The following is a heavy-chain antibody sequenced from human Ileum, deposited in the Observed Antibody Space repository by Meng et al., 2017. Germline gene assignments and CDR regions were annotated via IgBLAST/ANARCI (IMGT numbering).Heavy chain of an antibody. CDR1: GGSISSSFY. Sequence: QGHVQESCPGLVAPSGTLSLPCTVSGGSISSSFYWSGVRQSPGKGLEWIGQIYLAGSPNYNPSLESRVTISVDKSKNQFSLRLTSVTAADTAIFYCVRHGGKYFDSWGQGTLVTVSS. CDR2: IYLAGSP. J-gene: IGHJ4*02. CDR3: VRHGGKYFDS. V-gene: IGHV4-4*02. D-gene: IGHD2-15*01.